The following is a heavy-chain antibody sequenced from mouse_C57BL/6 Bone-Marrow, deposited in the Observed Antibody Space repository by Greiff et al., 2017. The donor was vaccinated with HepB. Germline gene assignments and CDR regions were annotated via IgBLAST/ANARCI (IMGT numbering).Heavy chain of an antibody. Sequence: EVQLKESGPGLAKPSQTLSLTCSVTGYSITSDYWNWIRKFPGNKLEYMGYISYSGSTYYNPSLKSRISITRDTSKNQYYLQLNSVTTEDTATYYCARYYYGSSFSHWYFDVWGTGTTVTVSS. D-gene: IGHD1-1*01. CDR3: ARYYYGSSFSHWYFDV. CDR2: ISYSGST. V-gene: IGHV3-8*01. CDR1: GYSITSDY. J-gene: IGHJ1*03.